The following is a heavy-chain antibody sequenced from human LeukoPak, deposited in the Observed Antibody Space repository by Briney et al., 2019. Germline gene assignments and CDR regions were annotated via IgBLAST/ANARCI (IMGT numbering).Heavy chain of an antibody. J-gene: IGHJ4*02. V-gene: IGHV3-74*01. D-gene: IGHD6-13*01. Sequence: GGSLRLSCAASGFTFSSYWMHWVRQAPGKGLVWVSRINSDGSSTSYADSVKGRFTISRDNAKNTLYLQMNSLRAEDTAVYYCARERFNIAAADDCWGQGTLVTVSS. CDR1: GFTFSSYW. CDR2: INSDGSST. CDR3: ARERFNIAAADDC.